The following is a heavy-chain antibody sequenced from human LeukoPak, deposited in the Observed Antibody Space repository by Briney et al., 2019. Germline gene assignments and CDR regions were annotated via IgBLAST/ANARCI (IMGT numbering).Heavy chain of an antibody. CDR2: MNPNSGNT. CDR1: GYTFTSYD. Sequence: ASVKVSCKASGYTFTSYDINWVRQATGQGLEWMGWMNPNSGNTGYAQKFQGRVTMTRNTSISTAYMELSSLRSEDTAVYYCTTDPRSGVFLWDPLILVDVWGQGTTVTVSS. CDR3: TTDPRSGVFLWDPLILVDV. V-gene: IGHV1-8*01. J-gene: IGHJ6*02. D-gene: IGHD2/OR15-2a*01.